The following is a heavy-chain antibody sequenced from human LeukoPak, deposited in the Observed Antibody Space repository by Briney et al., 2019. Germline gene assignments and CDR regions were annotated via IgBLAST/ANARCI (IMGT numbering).Heavy chain of an antibody. D-gene: IGHD3-10*01. Sequence: GGSLRLSCAASGVTFASYGMTWVRQAPGKGLEWVSAISGSGVGTYYANPVKDSFTISGENSKNTPYLQIKSLGAEGTAVYYCAKDDGKHYGSGSYCDYCGGGTLVSVSS. V-gene: IGHV3-23*01. CDR3: AKDDGKHYGSGSYCDY. CDR1: GVTFASYG. CDR2: ISGSGVGT. J-gene: IGHJ4*02.